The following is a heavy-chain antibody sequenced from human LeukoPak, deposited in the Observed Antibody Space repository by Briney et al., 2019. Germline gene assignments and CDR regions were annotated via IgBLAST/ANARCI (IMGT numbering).Heavy chain of an antibody. CDR1: GFTFSGYS. CDR2: ISSSSSVI. D-gene: IGHD2-15*01. J-gene: IGHJ3*02. CDR3: ARVLEYCSGGSCYSGATDAFDI. Sequence: GGSLRLSCAVSGFTFSGYSMNWVRQAPGKGLEWVSSISSSSSVIYYADSVKGRFTISRDNAKNSLYLQMNSLRAEDTAVYYCARVLEYCSGGSCYSGATDAFDIWGQGTMVTVSS. V-gene: IGHV3-21*01.